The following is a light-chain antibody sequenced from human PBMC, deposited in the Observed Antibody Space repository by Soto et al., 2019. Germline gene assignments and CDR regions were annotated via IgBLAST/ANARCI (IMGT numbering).Light chain of an antibody. J-gene: IGKJ2*01. V-gene: IGKV3-15*01. CDR3: QHYNYWTYK. CDR2: DAS. CDR1: QTIDNT. Sequence: EIVMTQSPATLSLSPGERATLSCRASQTIDNTLAWYQRKPGQAPRLLIYDASTRATGVPARFSGSGSGTDFTLTISSLQSEDFAVYYCQHYNYWTYKFCQVTKVDIK.